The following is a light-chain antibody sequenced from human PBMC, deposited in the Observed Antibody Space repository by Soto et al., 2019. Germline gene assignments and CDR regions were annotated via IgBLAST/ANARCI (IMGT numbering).Light chain of an antibody. CDR2: YDS. V-gene: IGLV3-21*04. CDR3: QVWDSSSDHYV. Sequence: SYELTQPPSVSVAPGKTARITCEGNNIGSKSVHWYQQKPGQAPVLVIYYDSDRPSGIPERFSGSNSGNTATLTISRVEAGDEADYYCQVWDSSSDHYVFGTGTQLTVL. CDR1: NIGSKS. J-gene: IGLJ1*01.